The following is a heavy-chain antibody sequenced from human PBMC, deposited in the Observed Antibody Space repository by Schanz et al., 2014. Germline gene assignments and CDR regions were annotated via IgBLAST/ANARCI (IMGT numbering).Heavy chain of an antibody. CDR1: GFIFSNSW. V-gene: IGHV3-7*01. J-gene: IGHJ4*02. Sequence: EVQLLESGGGLVRPGGSLRLSCAASGFIFSNSWMSWVRQAPGKGLEWVANIKQDGSEKYYVDSVKARFTISRDNSKNSVSLQMDSLRPEDTAVYFCAKDLHSNSGNYYSYYFDSWGPGALVTVSS. D-gene: IGHD3-10*01. CDR2: IKQDGSEK. CDR3: AKDLHSNSGNYYSYYFDS.